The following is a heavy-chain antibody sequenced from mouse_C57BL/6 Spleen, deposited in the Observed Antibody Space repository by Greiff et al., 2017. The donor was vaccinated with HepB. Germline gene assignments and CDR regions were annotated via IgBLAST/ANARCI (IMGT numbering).Heavy chain of an antibody. CDR2: ISYDGSN. CDR3: ARGPIYGDYYAMDY. J-gene: IGHJ4*01. D-gene: IGHD1-1*01. CDR1: GYSITSGYY. V-gene: IGHV3-6*01. Sequence: EVQLVESGPGLVKPSQSLSLTCSVTGYSITSGYYWNWIRQFPGNKLEWMGYISYDGSNNYNPSLKNRISITRDTSKNQFFLKLNSVTTEDTATYYCARGPIYGDYYAMDYWGQGTSVTVSS.